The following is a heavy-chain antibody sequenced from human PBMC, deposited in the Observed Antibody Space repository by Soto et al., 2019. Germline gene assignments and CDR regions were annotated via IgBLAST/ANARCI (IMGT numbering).Heavy chain of an antibody. D-gene: IGHD3-16*02. V-gene: IGHV1-24*01. CDR1: GYTIPELS. J-gene: IGHJ3*02. CDR3: ATYASSRLGI. Sequence: ASVKVSCKVSGYTIPELSMHWVRQAPGKGLEWMGGFDPEDGETIYAQKFQGRVTITRDTSASTAYMELSSLRSEDTAVYYCATYASSRLGIWGQGTMVTVSS. CDR2: FDPEDGET.